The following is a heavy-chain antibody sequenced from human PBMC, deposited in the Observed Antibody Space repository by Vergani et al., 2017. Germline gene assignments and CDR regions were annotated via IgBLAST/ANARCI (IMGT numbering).Heavy chain of an antibody. Sequence: QVQLVQSGAEVKKPGASVKVSCKASGYTFTGYYMHWVRQAPGQGLEWMGWINPNSGGTNYAQKFQGRVTMTRDTSISTAHMELSRLRSDDTAVYYCARGSELWTTTVTTFANYWGQGTLVTVSS. CDR3: ARGSELWTTTVTTFANY. D-gene: IGHD4-17*01. J-gene: IGHJ4*02. V-gene: IGHV1-2*02. CDR2: INPNSGGT. CDR1: GYTFTGYY.